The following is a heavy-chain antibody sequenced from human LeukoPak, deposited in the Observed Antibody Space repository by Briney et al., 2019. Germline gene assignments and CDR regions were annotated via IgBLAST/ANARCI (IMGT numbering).Heavy chain of an antibody. CDR3: ARGALGYSYGYRLENDY. Sequence: TTGGSLRLSCAASGFTFSSYSMNWVRQAPGKGLEWVSSISSSSSYIYYADSVRGRFTISRDNAKNSLYLQMNSLRAEDTAVYYCARGALGYSYGYRLENDYWGQGTLVTVSS. V-gene: IGHV3-21*01. CDR2: ISSSSSYI. D-gene: IGHD5-18*01. CDR1: GFTFSSYS. J-gene: IGHJ4*02.